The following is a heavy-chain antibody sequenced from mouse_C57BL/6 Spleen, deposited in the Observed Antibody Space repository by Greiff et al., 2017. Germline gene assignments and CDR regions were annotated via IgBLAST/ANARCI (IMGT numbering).Heavy chain of an antibody. CDR3: ARHEEGGKYYGSSPPWYFDV. Sequence: QVQLQQSGAELVKPGASVKLSCKASGYTFTEYTIHWVKQRSGQGLEWIGWFYPGSGSIKYNEKFKDKATLTADKSSSTVYMELSRLTSEDSAVYFCARHEEGGKYYGSSPPWYFDVWGTGTTVTVSS. J-gene: IGHJ1*03. V-gene: IGHV1-62-2*01. CDR1: GYTFTEYT. D-gene: IGHD1-1*01. CDR2: FYPGSGSI.